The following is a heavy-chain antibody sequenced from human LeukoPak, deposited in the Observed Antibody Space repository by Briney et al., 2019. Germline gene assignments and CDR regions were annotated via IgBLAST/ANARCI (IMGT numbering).Heavy chain of an antibody. CDR3: ARTGYGGYFDY. D-gene: IGHD3-9*01. V-gene: IGHV3-53*04. CDR2: IYSGGST. J-gene: IGHJ4*02. Sequence: GGSLRLSCAASGFTVSSNYMSWVRQAPGKGLEWVSVIYSGGSTYYADSVKGRFTISGHNSKNTLYLQMNSLRAEDTAVYYCARTGYGGYFDYWGQGTLVTVSS. CDR1: GFTVSSNY.